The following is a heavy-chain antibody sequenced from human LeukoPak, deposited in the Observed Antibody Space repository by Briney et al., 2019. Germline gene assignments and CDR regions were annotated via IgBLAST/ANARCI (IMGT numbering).Heavy chain of an antibody. CDR1: GVSISSGGYY. CDR2: IYYSGST. D-gene: IGHD3-10*01. CDR3: ARSKKRGVTIDY. Sequence: SETLSLTCTVSGVSISSGGYYWSWIRQHPGKGLEWIGYIYYSGSTYYNPSLKSRVTISVDTSKNQFSLKLSSVTAADTAVYYCARSKKRGVTIDYWGQGTLVTVSS. J-gene: IGHJ4*02. V-gene: IGHV4-31*03.